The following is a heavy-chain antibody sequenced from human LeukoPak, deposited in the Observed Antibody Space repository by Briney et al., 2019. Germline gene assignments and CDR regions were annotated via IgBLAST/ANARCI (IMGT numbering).Heavy chain of an antibody. V-gene: IGHV1-8*01. CDR3: ARGYTWIHLVNYYYMDV. CDR1: GYTFASYD. D-gene: IGHD5-18*01. J-gene: IGHJ6*03. Sequence: ASVKVSCKASGYTFASYDINWVRQATGQGLEWMGWMNPNSGNTGYAQKFQGRVTMTRNTSISTAYMELSSLRSEDTAVYYCARGYTWIHLVNYYYMDVWGKGTTVTVSS. CDR2: MNPNSGNT.